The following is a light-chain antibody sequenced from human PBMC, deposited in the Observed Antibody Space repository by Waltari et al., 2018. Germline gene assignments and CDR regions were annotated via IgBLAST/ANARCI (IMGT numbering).Light chain of an antibody. CDR2: LGS. CDR1: QSLLQSNGHDF. V-gene: IGKV2-28*01. Sequence: EIVMTQSPLYLPVTPGEPASISCRSSQSLLQSNGHDFLDWYLQKPGLSQQLLIYLGSNRASGVPDRFSGSGSGTDFTLKISSVEAEDVGVYYCMQSLQTPFTFGPGTKVDFK. J-gene: IGKJ3*01. CDR3: MQSLQTPFT.